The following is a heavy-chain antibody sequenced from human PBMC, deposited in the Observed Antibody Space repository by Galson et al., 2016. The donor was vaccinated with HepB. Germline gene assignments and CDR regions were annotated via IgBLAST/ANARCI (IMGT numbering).Heavy chain of an antibody. Sequence: VKVSCKAFGGTFSSYVISWVRQAPGQGLEWMGGIIPIFGTAEYAQKFQGRVTITADKSTSTAYMELSSLRSEDTDVYYCARDGRVRGVLDYYYGMDVWGQGTTVTVTS. J-gene: IGHJ6*02. CDR2: IIPIFGTA. CDR1: GGTFSSYV. CDR3: ARDGRVRGVLDYYYGMDV. V-gene: IGHV1-69*06. D-gene: IGHD3-10*01.